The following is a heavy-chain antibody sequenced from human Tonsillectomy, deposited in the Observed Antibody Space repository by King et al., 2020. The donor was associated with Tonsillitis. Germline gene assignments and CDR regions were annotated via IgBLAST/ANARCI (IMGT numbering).Heavy chain of an antibody. V-gene: IGHV3-15*01. Sequence: VQLVESGGGLVKPGGSLRLSCAASGFTFSNAWMSLGRQAPGRGLEWVGRIKSKNYGGTTDYAAPGKGRFTISRDDSKNTLYLQMNSLKTEDTAVYYCTTAPSRGFDYWGQGTLVTVSS. CDR1: GFTFSNAW. D-gene: IGHD3-10*01. CDR2: IKSKNYGGTT. CDR3: TTAPSRGFDY. J-gene: IGHJ4*02.